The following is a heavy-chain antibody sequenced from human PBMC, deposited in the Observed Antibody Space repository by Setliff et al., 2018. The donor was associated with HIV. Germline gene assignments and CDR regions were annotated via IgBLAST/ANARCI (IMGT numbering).Heavy chain of an antibody. CDR2: ILFDGINT. J-gene: IGHJ4*02. D-gene: IGHD3-16*01. CDR1: GFTFSNYG. V-gene: IGHV3-30*02. Sequence: GGSLRLSCAASGFTFSNYGMQWVRQAPGKGLEWVTFILFDGINTYYADSVKGRFTISRDNSKNTLCLQMNSLRAEDTAVYYCARDLDYGDDWGQGTLVTVSS. CDR3: ARDLDYGDD.